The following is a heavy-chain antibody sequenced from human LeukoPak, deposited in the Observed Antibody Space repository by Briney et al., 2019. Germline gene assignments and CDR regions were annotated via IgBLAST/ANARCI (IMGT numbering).Heavy chain of an antibody. V-gene: IGHV1-8*01. CDR2: MNPNSGDT. CDR3: ARFRGSWSRVMGY. CDR1: GYTFTSFD. D-gene: IGHD6-13*01. Sequence: WASVKVSCKASGYTFTSFDINWVRQATGQGLEWVGWMNPNSGDTGYAQKLQGRVTMTRNTSISTAYMELSSLSSEDTAVYYCARFRGSWSRVMGYWGQGTLVTVSS. J-gene: IGHJ4*02.